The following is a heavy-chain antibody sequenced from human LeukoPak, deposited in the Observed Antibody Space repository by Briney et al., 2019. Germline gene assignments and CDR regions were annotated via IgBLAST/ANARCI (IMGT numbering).Heavy chain of an antibody. CDR2: FDPEDGET. CDR3: ATVRWGPQKNWFDP. Sequence: ASVKVSCKVSGYTLTELSMHWVRQAPGKGLEWMGGFDPEDGETIYAQKFQGRVTMTEDTSTDTAYMELSSLRSEDTAVYYCATVRWGPQKNWFDPWGQGTLVTVSS. CDR1: GYTLTELS. J-gene: IGHJ5*02. D-gene: IGHD2-21*02. V-gene: IGHV1-24*01.